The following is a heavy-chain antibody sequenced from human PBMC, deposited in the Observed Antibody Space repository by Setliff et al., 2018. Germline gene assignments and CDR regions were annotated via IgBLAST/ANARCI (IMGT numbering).Heavy chain of an antibody. Sequence: ASVKVSCKASGGTFSSYAISWVRQATGQGLEWMGWMNPNSGNTGYAQKFQGRVTMTRNTSISTAYMELSSLRSEDTAVYYCARSYQGVDDFWSGYFQTDYYYYMDVWGKGTTVTVSS. J-gene: IGHJ6*03. CDR3: ARSYQGVDDFWSGYFQTDYYYYMDV. D-gene: IGHD3-3*01. CDR1: GGTFSSYA. V-gene: IGHV1-8*02. CDR2: MNPNSGNT.